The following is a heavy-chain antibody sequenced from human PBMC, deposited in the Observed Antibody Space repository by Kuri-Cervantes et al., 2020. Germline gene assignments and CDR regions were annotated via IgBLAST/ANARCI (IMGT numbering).Heavy chain of an antibody. CDR2: IKSKTDGGTT. Sequence: GGSLRLSCAASGFTFSNAWMSWVRQAPGKGLEWVGRIKSKTDGGTTDYAAPVKGRFTISRDDSKNTLYLQMNSLRAEDTAVYYCAKAQTKAYGDYVRGYYFDYWGQGTLVTVSS. CDR3: AKAQTKAYGDYVRGYYFDY. D-gene: IGHD4-17*01. J-gene: IGHJ4*02. V-gene: IGHV3-15*01. CDR1: GFTFSNAW.